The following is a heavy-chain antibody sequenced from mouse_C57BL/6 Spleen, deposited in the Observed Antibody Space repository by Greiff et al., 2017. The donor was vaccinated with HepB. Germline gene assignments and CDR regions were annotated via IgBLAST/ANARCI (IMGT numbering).Heavy chain of an antibody. D-gene: IGHD3-2*02. Sequence: VQLKESGPGLAKPSQTLSLTCSVTGYSITSDYWNWIRKFPGNKLEYMGYISYSGSTYYNPSLKSRISITRDTSKNQYYLQLNSVTTEDTATSYCARSQTAQATGYAMDYWGQGTSVTVSS. V-gene: IGHV3-8*01. CDR1: GYSITSDY. J-gene: IGHJ4*01. CDR3: ARSQTAQATGYAMDY. CDR2: ISYSGST.